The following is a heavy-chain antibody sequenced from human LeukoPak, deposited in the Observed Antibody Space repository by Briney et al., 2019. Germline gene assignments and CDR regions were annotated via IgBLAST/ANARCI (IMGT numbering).Heavy chain of an antibody. CDR3: ARGPYDYGHTFDY. V-gene: IGHV4-34*01. CDR1: GGSFSGYC. Sequence: TSETLSLTCAVYGGSFSGYCWSWIRQPPGKGLEWIGEINHSGSTNYNPSLKSRVTISVDTSENQFSLKLSSVTAADTAVYYCARGPYDYGHTFDYWGQGTLVTVSS. D-gene: IGHD4-17*01. CDR2: INHSGST. J-gene: IGHJ4*02.